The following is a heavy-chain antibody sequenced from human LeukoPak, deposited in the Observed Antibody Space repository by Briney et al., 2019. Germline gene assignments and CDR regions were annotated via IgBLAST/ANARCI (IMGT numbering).Heavy chain of an antibody. V-gene: IGHV1-2*02. CDR3: ARSPHILTGEKFDY. CDR2: INPNSGGT. Sequence: ASVKVSCKASGYSFTAYYMHWVRQAPGQGLEWMGWINPNSGGTNYAQKFQGRVTMTRDTSITTAYMEMSRLRSDDTALYYCARSPHILTGEKFDYWGQGTLVTVSS. CDR1: GYSFTAYY. J-gene: IGHJ4*02. D-gene: IGHD3-9*01.